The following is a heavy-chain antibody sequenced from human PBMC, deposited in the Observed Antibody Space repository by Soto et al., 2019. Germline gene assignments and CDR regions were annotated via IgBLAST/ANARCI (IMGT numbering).Heavy chain of an antibody. J-gene: IGHJ3*02. CDR1: GYTFTSHG. CDR2: ISTYNGKT. CDR3: ARLLTEGVTYREDAFDI. Sequence: QVQLVQSGGEVKKPGASVKVSCKASGYTFTSHGFSWVRQAPGQGLEWMGWISTYNGKTDYAEKFQGRVTMTADTRTNTGYMELRSLRSDDTAVYYCARLLTEGVTYREDAFDIWGQGTKVIVSS. V-gene: IGHV1-18*01. D-gene: IGHD3-16*02.